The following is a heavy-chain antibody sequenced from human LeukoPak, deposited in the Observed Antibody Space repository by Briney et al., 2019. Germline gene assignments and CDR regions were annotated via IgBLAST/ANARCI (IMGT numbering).Heavy chain of an antibody. V-gene: IGHV1-2*02. CDR3: ARGGGQLNYYYYMDV. CDR1: GYTFTGYY. Sequence: GASVKVSCKASGYTFTGYYMHWVRQAPGQGLEWMGWINPNSGGTNYAQKFQGRVTMTRDRSISTAYMELSSLTSDDTALYYCARGGGQLNYYYYMDVWGKGTTVTVSS. CDR2: INPNSGGT. J-gene: IGHJ6*03. D-gene: IGHD6-6*01.